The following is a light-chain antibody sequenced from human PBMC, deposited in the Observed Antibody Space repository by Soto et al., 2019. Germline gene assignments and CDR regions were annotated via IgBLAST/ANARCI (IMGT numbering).Light chain of an antibody. V-gene: IGLV1-40*01. CDR2: GNT. Sequence: QSVLTQPPSVSGAPGQRVTISCTGSSSNIGAGYDAHWYQQLPGRAPKLLIYGNTNRPSGVPDRFSGSKSGTSASLAITGLQAEDEADYYCLSLDSSLSVVFGGGTKVTVL. CDR1: SSNIGAGYD. CDR3: LSLDSSLSVV. J-gene: IGLJ2*01.